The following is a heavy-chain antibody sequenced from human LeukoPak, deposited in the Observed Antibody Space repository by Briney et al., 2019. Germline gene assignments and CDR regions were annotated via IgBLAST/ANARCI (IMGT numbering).Heavy chain of an antibody. CDR2: IHHSGST. Sequence: TSETLSLTCIVSGYSISSGYFWGWIRQPPGKGLEWIGNIHHSGSTYYNPSLKSRVTISVDTSKNQLSLKLSSVTAADTAVYYCARVAAGIGFFQHWGQGTLVTVSS. J-gene: IGHJ1*01. CDR3: ARVAAGIGFFQH. CDR1: GYSISSGYF. D-gene: IGHD6-13*01. V-gene: IGHV4-38-2*02.